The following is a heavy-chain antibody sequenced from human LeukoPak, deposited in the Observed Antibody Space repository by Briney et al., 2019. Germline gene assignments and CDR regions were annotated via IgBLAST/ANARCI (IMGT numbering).Heavy chain of an antibody. Sequence: GGSLRLSCAASGFTFSSYAMSWVRQAPGKGLEWVSAISGSGGSTYYADSVKGRFTISRDNSRDTLYLQMNSLRAEDTAVYYCAKGYYDYVWGGYYFDYWGQGTLVTVSS. J-gene: IGHJ4*02. CDR3: AKGYYDYVWGGYYFDY. D-gene: IGHD3-16*01. CDR2: ISGSGGST. CDR1: GFTFSSYA. V-gene: IGHV3-23*01.